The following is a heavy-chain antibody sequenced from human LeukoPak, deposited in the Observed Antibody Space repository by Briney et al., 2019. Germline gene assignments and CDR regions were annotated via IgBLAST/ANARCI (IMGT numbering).Heavy chain of an antibody. J-gene: IGHJ4*02. CDR2: IKQDGSEK. CDR3: ARVDYGDYTGEDY. V-gene: IGHV3-7*01. CDR1: GFTFSSHW. D-gene: IGHD4-17*01. Sequence: GGSLRLSCAASGFTFSSHWMSWVRQASGKGLEGVATIKQDGSEKYYMDSVKGRFTISRDNAKNSLYLQMNSLRAEDTALYYCARVDYGDYTGEDYWGQGTLVTVSS.